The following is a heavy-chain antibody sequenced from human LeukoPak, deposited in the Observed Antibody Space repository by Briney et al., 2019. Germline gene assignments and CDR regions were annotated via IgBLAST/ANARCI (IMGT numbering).Heavy chain of an antibody. J-gene: IGHJ4*02. Sequence: GGSLRLSCAAYGFSFRLYEMNWVRQAPGKGLEWISYIATNGKTIYDADSVKGRFTISRDNDRNSLYLQMNSLRAEDTAVYYCARDNDSRDPPHFDYWGQGTLVTVSS. CDR1: GFSFRLYE. CDR2: IATNGKTI. CDR3: ARDNDSRDPPHFDY. V-gene: IGHV3-48*03. D-gene: IGHD3-16*01.